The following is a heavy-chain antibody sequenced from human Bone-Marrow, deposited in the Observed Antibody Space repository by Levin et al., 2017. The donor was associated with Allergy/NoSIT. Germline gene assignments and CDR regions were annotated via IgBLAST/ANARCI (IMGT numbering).Heavy chain of an antibody. J-gene: IGHJ4*02. V-gene: IGHV3-21*01. D-gene: IGHD2-2*01. Sequence: GGSLRLSCAASGFNFASYGMNWVRQAPGKGLEWVSSISGTGRHIYLADSLKGRFTISRDNAKNSLSLQMNNLRVEVTAVFYCAKDEGPFSSSFAFDCWGQGALVTVSS. CDR1: GFNFASYG. CDR3: AKDEGPFSSSFAFDC. CDR2: ISGTGRHI.